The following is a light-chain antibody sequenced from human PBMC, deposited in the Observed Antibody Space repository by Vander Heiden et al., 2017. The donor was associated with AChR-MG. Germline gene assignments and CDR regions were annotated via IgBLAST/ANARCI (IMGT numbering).Light chain of an antibody. CDR1: RSVSNSY. J-gene: IGKJ1*01. V-gene: IGKV3-20*01. CDR3: LQYSSSVWT. Sequence: ETVVTQSPGTLSLSPGEGTTLSCWASRSVSNSYVAWYQQKPGQAPRLLTYGASKRATGIPDRFSGSGSATNFSLTISRLEPEDFAMYYCLQYSSSVWTFGQGTKVDIK. CDR2: GAS.